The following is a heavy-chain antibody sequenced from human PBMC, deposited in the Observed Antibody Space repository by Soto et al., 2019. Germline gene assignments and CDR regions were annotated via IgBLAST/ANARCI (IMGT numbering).Heavy chain of an antibody. Sequence: QVQLVESGGGVVQPGRSLRLSCAASGFTFSSYGMHWVRQAPGKGLEGVAVIWYDGSNKYYADSVKGRFTISRDNSKNTLYLQMNSLRAEDTAVYYCARDVSSGYYLDYWGQGTLVTVSS. CDR3: ARDVSSGYYLDY. CDR2: IWYDGSNK. CDR1: GFTFSSYG. J-gene: IGHJ4*02. D-gene: IGHD1-26*01. V-gene: IGHV3-33*01.